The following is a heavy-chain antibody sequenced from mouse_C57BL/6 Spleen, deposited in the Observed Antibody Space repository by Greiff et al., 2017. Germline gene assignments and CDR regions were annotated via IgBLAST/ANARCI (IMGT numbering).Heavy chain of an antibody. CDR2: IYPGDGDT. Sequence: VQLQESGAELVKPGASVKISCTASGYAFSSYWMNWVKQRPGKGLEWIGQIYPGDGDTNYNGKFKGKATLTADKSSSTSYMQLSSLTSEDSSVYFWARKEDGDYGSSFFDYWGQGTTLTVSS. CDR1: GYAFSSYW. V-gene: IGHV1-80*01. D-gene: IGHD1-1*01. CDR3: ARKEDGDYGSSFFDY. J-gene: IGHJ2*01.